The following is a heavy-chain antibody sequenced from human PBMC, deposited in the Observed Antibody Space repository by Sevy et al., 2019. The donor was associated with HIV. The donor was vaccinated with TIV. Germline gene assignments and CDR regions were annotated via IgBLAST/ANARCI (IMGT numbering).Heavy chain of an antibody. Sequence: ASVKVSCKASGYTFTSYDINWVRQATGQGLEWMGWMNPNSGNTGYAQKLQGRVTMTRNTSISTAYMELSSMGSEDTAVYYCARAVRGVNDYWGQGTLVTVSS. CDR1: GYTFTSYD. CDR3: ARAVRGVNDY. D-gene: IGHD3-10*01. J-gene: IGHJ4*02. V-gene: IGHV1-8*01. CDR2: MNPNSGNT.